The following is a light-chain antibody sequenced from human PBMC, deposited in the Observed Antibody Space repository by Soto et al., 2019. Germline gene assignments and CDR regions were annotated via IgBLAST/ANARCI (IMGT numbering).Light chain of an antibody. Sequence: ETVLTQSPGTLSLAPGERATRSFRAAQTAYSSLLAWYQQKPGQAPRLLMYGASTRATGIPARFSGSGSGTEFTLTISSLQSEDFAVYYCQQYKNGWTFGQGTKVDIK. CDR2: GAS. J-gene: IGKJ1*01. CDR3: QQYKNGWT. CDR1: QTAYSSL. V-gene: IGKV3-15*01.